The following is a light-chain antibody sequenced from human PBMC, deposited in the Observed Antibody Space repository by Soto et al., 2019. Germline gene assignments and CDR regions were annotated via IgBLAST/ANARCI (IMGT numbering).Light chain of an antibody. CDR2: GAA. V-gene: IGKV3-15*01. Sequence: EVVMTQSPAILSVSPGERATLSCRASQSVFTNLAWYQQKPGQAPRLLIYGAATRATGLPARFSGSWSGTEFTLTISSLQSEGFAVYYCQQYNTWPTFGGGTKVEIK. CDR1: QSVFTN. CDR3: QQYNTWPT. J-gene: IGKJ4*01.